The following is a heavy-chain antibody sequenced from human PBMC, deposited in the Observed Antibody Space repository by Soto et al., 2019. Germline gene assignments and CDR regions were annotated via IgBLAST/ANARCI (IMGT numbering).Heavy chain of an antibody. Sequence: KPGGSLRLSCAASGFTFSSYSMNWVRQAPGKGLEWVSSISSSTSYIYYADSVKGRFTISRDNAKNSLYLQMNSLRAEDTAVYYCARDAYDYVWGSYLYYYYGMDVWGQGTTVTVSS. D-gene: IGHD3-16*02. CDR2: ISSSTSYI. V-gene: IGHV3-21*01. CDR1: GFTFSSYS. CDR3: ARDAYDYVWGSYLYYYYGMDV. J-gene: IGHJ6*02.